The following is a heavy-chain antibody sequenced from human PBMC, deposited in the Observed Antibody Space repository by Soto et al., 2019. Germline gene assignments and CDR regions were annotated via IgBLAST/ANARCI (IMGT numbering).Heavy chain of an antibody. D-gene: IGHD2-21*02. CDR2: ISYDGSNK. V-gene: IGHV3-30*18. CDR1: GFTFSFYG. Sequence: QVQLVESGGGVVQPGRSLRLSCAASGFTFSFYGLHWVRQAPGKGLEWVAVISYDGSNKYYADSVKGRFTISRDNSKNTLYLQMNSLRADDTAVYYCANLDCGDDCYLKSWGQGTLVTVSS. J-gene: IGHJ4*02. CDR3: ANLDCGDDCYLKS.